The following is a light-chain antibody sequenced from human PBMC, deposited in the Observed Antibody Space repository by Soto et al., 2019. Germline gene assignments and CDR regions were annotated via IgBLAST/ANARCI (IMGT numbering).Light chain of an antibody. CDR2: AAS. CDR1: QGISSY. V-gene: IGKV1-9*01. J-gene: IGKJ4*01. Sequence: EIQLTQSPSFLSASVGDRVTITCRASQGISSYLAWYQQKPGKAPKLLIYAASTLQSGVPSRFSGSGSGTEFTLTISSLQPEDFATYYCQQLNRLFGGGTKVEIK. CDR3: QQLNRL.